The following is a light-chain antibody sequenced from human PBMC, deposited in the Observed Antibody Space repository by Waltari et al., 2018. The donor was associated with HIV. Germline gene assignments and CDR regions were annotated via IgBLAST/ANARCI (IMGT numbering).Light chain of an antibody. CDR2: EVS. J-gene: IGLJ2*01. V-gene: IGLV2-23*02. CDR3: CSYAGSSV. CDR1: SSDVGSYNL. Sequence: QSALTQPASVSGSPGQSITIPCTGTSSDVGSYNLVSWYQQHPGKAPKLMIYEVSKRPAGVSNRFSGSKSGNTASLTVSGLQAEDEADYYCCSYAGSSVFGGGTKLTVL.